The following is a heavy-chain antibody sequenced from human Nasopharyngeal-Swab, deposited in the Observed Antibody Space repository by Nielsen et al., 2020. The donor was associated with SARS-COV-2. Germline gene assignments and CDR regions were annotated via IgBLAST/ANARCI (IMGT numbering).Heavy chain of an antibody. CDR1: GYTFTNYA. CDR2: INAGNGNT. V-gene: IGHV1-3*01. CDR3: ARDQVVRGVIITTTYGMDV. D-gene: IGHD3-10*01. J-gene: IGHJ6*02. Sequence: ASVKVSCKASGYTFTNYAMHWVRQAPGQRLEWMGWINAGNGNTKYSQKFQGRVTITRDTSASTAYMELSSLRSEDTAVYYCARDQVVRGVIITTTYGMDVWGQGTAVTVSS.